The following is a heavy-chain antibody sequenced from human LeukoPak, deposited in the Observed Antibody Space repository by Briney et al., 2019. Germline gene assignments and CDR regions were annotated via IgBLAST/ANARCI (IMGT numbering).Heavy chain of an antibody. CDR2: IYSGGTT. D-gene: IGHD6-6*01. V-gene: IGHV3-66*01. Sequence: GGSLRLSCAASGFTVSSICMSWVRQAPGKGLEWVSVIYSGGTTQYADSVKGRFTVSRDNSKNTLYLQMNSLRAEDTAVYYCAREYSSLPSVWGQGTTVTVSS. J-gene: IGHJ6*02. CDR1: GFTVSSIC. CDR3: AREYSSLPSV.